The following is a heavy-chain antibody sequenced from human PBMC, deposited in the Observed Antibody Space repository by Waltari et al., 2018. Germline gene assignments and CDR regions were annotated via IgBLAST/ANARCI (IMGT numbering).Heavy chain of an antibody. CDR2: IIPIFGTA. CDR1: GGTFSSYA. CDR3: ARKSEGYYYGSGSYPDAFDI. D-gene: IGHD3-10*01. Sequence: QVQLVQSGAEVKKPGSSVKVSCKASGGTFSSYAISWVRQAPGQGLEWMGRIIPIFGTANYAQKFQGRVTITADKSTSTAYMELSSLRSEDTAVYYCARKSEGYYYGSGSYPDAFDIWGQGTMVTVSS. J-gene: IGHJ3*02. V-gene: IGHV1-69*08.